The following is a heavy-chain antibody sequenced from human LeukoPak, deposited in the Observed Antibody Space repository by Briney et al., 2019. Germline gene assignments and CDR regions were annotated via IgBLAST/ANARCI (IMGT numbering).Heavy chain of an antibody. V-gene: IGHV4-38-2*02. CDR3: ATGVHGIAAAGDYYFDY. Sequence: SETLSLTCTVSGYSISTGYYWDWIRQPPGKGLEWIGTFYHGGSTYYNPSLKSRVTISIDTPNNQFSLKLSSVTAADTAVYYCATGVHGIAAAGDYYFDYWGQGTLVTVSS. J-gene: IGHJ4*02. CDR2: FYHGGST. CDR1: GYSISTGYY. D-gene: IGHD6-13*01.